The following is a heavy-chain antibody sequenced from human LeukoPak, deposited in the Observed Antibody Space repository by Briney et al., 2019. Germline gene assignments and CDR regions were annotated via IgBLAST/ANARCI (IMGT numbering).Heavy chain of an antibody. Sequence: ASVKVSCKASGYTFTDFGISWVQQAPGQGPEWMGWISAYNGDTSYAQQLQGRVTMTTDTSTSTAYMELRSLRSDDTAVYYCARDGWSRYYGSGSYSRGMDVWGQGTTVTVSS. CDR1: GYTFTDFG. D-gene: IGHD3-10*01. V-gene: IGHV1-18*01. CDR3: ARDGWSRYYGSGSYSRGMDV. CDR2: ISAYNGDT. J-gene: IGHJ6*02.